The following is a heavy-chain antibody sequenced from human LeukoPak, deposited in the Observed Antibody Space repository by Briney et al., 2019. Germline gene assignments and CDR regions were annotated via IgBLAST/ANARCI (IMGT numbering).Heavy chain of an antibody. CDR1: GFTLSDHW. V-gene: IGHV3-7*04. CDR2: IKQDGSEK. D-gene: IGHD6-19*01. Sequence: PGGSLRLSCAASGFTLSDHWMTWVRQAPGKGLEWVAYIKQDGSEKYYVDSVKGRFTISSDNSKNSLYLQMDSLRAEDTAVYYCARGGWYFDYWGQGTLVTVSS. J-gene: IGHJ4*02. CDR3: ARGGWYFDY.